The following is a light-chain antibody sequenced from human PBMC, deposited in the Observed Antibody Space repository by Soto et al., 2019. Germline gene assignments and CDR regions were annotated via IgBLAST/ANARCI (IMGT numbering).Light chain of an antibody. CDR1: SSDVGGYNY. CDR3: SSYTSSSTYV. Sequence: QSVLTQPASVSGSPGQSITISCTGTSSDVGGYNYVSSYQQHPGKAPKLMIYDVSNRPSGVSNRFSGSKSGNTASLTISGLQAEDEADYYCSSYTSSSTYVFGTG. V-gene: IGLV2-14*01. CDR2: DVS. J-gene: IGLJ1*01.